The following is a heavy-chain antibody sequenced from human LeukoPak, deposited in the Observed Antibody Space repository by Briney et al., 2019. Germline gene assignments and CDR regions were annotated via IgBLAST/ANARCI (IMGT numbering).Heavy chain of an antibody. J-gene: IGHJ4*02. CDR1: GFTFSSYS. D-gene: IGHD1-26*01. CDR2: ITSSSNYV. CDR3: ARDRGSYD. V-gene: IGHV3-21*01. Sequence: GGSLRLSCAASGFTFSSYSMNWVRQAPGKGLEWVSSITSSSNYVYYADSVKGRFTISRDNAKNSLYLQMNSLRAEDTAVYYCARDRGSYDWGQGTLVTVSS.